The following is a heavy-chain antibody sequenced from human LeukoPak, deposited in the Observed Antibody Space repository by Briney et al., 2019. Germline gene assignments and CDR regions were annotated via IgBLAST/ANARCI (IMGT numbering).Heavy chain of an antibody. J-gene: IGHJ4*02. CDR1: GGSISSYY. CDR2: IYYSGST. Sequence: SETLRLTCTVSGGSISSYYWSWIRQPPGKGLEWIGYIYYSGSTNYNPVLTSRVTISVDTSKNQFSLKLSSVTAADTAVYYCARDSSHGLGSYTYWGQ. CDR3: ARDSSHGLGSYTY. D-gene: IGHD3-10*01. V-gene: IGHV4-59*01.